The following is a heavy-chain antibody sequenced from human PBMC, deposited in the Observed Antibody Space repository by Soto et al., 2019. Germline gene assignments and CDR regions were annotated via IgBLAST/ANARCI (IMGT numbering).Heavy chain of an antibody. V-gene: IGHV4-4*07. D-gene: IGHD1-7*01. Sequence: SASLSLTSGFSSCSISSYPRSWIRTPAGKGLEWIGRMYSTGNTNYNPSLKSRVTVSIDTSKNQFFLRLNSVTAADSAVYYCAREFGDNWNYEAYWGQGTAVT. CDR2: MYSTGNT. CDR1: SCSISSYP. J-gene: IGHJ4*02. CDR3: AREFGDNWNYEAY.